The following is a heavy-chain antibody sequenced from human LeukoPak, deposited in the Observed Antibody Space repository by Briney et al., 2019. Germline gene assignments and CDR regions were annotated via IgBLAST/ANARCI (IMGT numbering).Heavy chain of an antibody. CDR1: AFTFSSFA. CDR2: ISYDGTNK. CDR3: ARATYYYDDSGYPAY. J-gene: IGHJ4*02. D-gene: IGHD3-22*01. V-gene: IGHV3-30-3*01. Sequence: GGSLRLSCAASAFTFSSFAMHWVRQAPGKGLEWVAAISYDGTNKYYADSVKGRFTISRDNSKNTLYLQMNSLRAEDTAVYNCARATYYYDDSGYPAYWGQGTLVTVSS.